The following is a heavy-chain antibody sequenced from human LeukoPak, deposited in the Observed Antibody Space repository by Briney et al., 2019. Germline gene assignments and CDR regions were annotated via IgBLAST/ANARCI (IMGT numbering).Heavy chain of an antibody. CDR3: ATNYEGYCGSSTSWAWCYFDY. Sequence: SVKVSCKASGGTFSSYAISWVRQAPGQGLERMGGIIPIFGTANYAQKFQGRVTITADESTSTAYMELSSLRSEDTAVYYCATNYEGYCGSSTSWAWCYFDYWGQGTLVTVSS. J-gene: IGHJ4*02. D-gene: IGHD2-2*01. CDR1: GGTFSSYA. V-gene: IGHV1-69*13. CDR2: IIPIFGTA.